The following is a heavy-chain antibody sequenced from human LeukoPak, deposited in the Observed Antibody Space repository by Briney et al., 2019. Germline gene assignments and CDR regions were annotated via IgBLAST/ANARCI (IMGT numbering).Heavy chain of an antibody. D-gene: IGHD4-11*01. V-gene: IGHV4-59*08. Sequence: PSETLSLTCTVSGDSMSGQYWSWIRRPPGKGLEWIGNMYYGGSTNYNPSLKSRVTISIDTSKNQFSLKLSSVTAADTAVYYCARRLDDMDVWGKGTTVTVSS. CDR2: MYYGGST. CDR1: GDSMSGQY. J-gene: IGHJ6*03. CDR3: ARRLDDMDV.